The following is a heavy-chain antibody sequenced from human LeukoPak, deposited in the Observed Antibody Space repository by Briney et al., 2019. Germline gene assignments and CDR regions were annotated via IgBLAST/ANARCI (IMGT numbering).Heavy chain of an antibody. CDR1: GYTFTGYY. CDR2: INPNSGGT. J-gene: IGHJ6*03. Sequence: GASVKVSCKASGYTFTGYYMHWVRQAPGQGPEWMGWINPNSGGTNYAQKFQGRVTMTRNTSISTAYMELSRLRSDDTAVYYCARRSLYYYYMDVWGKGTTVTVSS. CDR3: ARRSLYYYYMDV. V-gene: IGHV1-2*02.